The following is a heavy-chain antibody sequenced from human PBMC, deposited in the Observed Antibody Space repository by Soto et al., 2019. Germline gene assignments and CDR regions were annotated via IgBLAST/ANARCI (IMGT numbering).Heavy chain of an antibody. CDR1: GGSFSGYY. CDR3: ARGVLRYFDWSKGFDY. V-gene: IGHV4-34*01. J-gene: IGHJ4*02. D-gene: IGHD3-9*01. CDR2: INHSGST. Sequence: SETLSLTCAVYGGSFSGYYWSWIRQPPGKGLEWIGEINHSGSTNYNPSLKSRVTISVDTSKNQFSLKLSSVTAADTAVYYCARGVLRYFDWSKGFDYWGQGTLVTVSS.